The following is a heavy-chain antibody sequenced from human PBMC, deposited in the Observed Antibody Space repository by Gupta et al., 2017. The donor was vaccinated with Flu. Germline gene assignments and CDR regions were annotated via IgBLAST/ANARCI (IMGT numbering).Heavy chain of an antibody. V-gene: IGHV1-69*06. D-gene: IGHD6-13*01. J-gene: IGHJ5*02. Sequence: QVQLVQSGAEVKKPGSSVKVSCKASGGTFSSYAISWVRQAPGQGLEWMGGIIPIFGTANYAQKFQGRVTITADKSPSTAYMGLSSLRSEDTAVYYGAGDFRVAAAGTSWFDPWGQGTLVTVSS. CDR1: GGTFSSYA. CDR3: AGDFRVAAAGTSWFDP. CDR2: IIPIFGTA.